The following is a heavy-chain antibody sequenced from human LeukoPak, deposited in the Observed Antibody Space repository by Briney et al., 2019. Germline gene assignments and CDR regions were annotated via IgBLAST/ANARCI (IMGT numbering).Heavy chain of an antibody. CDR3: VSGSSGWLYFQH. J-gene: IGHJ1*01. V-gene: IGHV4-31*03. CDR2: IYYSGST. CDR1: GGSISSGGYY. D-gene: IGHD6-19*01. Sequence: SQTLSLTCTVSGGSISSGGYYWSWIRQHPGKGLEWIGYIYYSGSTYYNPSLKSRVTISVNTSKNQFSLKLSSVTAADTAVYYCVSGSSGWLYFQHWGQGTLVTVSS.